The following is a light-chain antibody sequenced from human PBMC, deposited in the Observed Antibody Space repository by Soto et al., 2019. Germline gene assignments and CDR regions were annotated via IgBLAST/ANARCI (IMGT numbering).Light chain of an antibody. CDR1: SSDVGRYNY. J-gene: IGLJ3*02. CDR3: CSYAGIYTWV. V-gene: IGLV2-11*01. Sequence: QSALTQPRSVSGSPGQSVTISCTGTSSDVGRYNYVSWYHQHPGKAPKLLIYDVSKRPSGVPDRFSGSKSANTASLTISGLQAADEADYYCCSYAGIYTWVFGGGTQLTVL. CDR2: DVS.